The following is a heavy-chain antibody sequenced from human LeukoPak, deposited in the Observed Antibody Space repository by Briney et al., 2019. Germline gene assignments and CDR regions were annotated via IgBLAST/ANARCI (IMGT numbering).Heavy chain of an antibody. CDR2: IRYDGNNK. J-gene: IGHJ6*03. D-gene: IGHD1-1*01. CDR3: ARDPYNGAYSEGYYYYYMDV. V-gene: IGHV3-30*02. CDR1: GFTFSNYG. Sequence: GGSLRLSCGASGFTFSNYGMLWVRQAPGKGLEWVAFIRYDGNNKLYADSMKGRFTISRDNSKNTLYLHINSLRVEDTAIYYCARDPYNGAYSEGYYYYYMDVWGKGTTVTVSS.